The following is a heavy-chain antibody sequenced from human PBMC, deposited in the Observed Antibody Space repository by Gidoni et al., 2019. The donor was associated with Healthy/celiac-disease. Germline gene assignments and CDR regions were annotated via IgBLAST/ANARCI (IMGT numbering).Heavy chain of an antibody. J-gene: IGHJ4*02. Sequence: SRDNSKNTLYLQMNSLRAEDTAVYYCAKDKVRGLIGQIGIDYWGQGTLVTVSS. D-gene: IGHD3-10*01. CDR3: AKDKVRGLIGQIGIDY. V-gene: IGHV3-30*02.